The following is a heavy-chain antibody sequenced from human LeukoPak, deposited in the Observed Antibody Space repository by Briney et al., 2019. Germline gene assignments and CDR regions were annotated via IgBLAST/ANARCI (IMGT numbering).Heavy chain of an antibody. Sequence: ASVKVSCKASGYPFTGYYIRWVRQAPGQGLEWMAWINPNSGGTNYAQKFQGRVTMTRDTSISTAYMELSRLTSDDTAVYYCARAPLGLPFDYWGQGSLVTVSS. CDR3: ARAPLGLPFDY. CDR1: GYPFTGYY. V-gene: IGHV1-2*02. J-gene: IGHJ4*02. CDR2: INPNSGGT.